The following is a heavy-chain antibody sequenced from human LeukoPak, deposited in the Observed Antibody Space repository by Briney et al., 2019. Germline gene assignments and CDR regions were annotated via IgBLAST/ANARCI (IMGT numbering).Heavy chain of an antibody. D-gene: IGHD2-8*01. CDR3: ARRRFVRGPDVVNPFDY. CDR1: GGSISSYY. Sequence: SETLSLTCTVSGGSISSYYWNWIRQPPGKGLEWIGSINYSGSTYYNPSLKSRVTISVDTSKNQFSLKLSSVTAADTAVYYCARRRFVRGPDVVNPFDYWGQGTLVTVSS. V-gene: IGHV4-59*08. CDR2: INYSGST. J-gene: IGHJ4*02.